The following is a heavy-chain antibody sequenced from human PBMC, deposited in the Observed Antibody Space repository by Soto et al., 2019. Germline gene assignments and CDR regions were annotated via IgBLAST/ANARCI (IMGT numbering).Heavy chain of an antibody. V-gene: IGHV3-74*01. CDR3: ARGAIVVVPAADYNWFDP. J-gene: IGHJ5*02. CDR2: INSDGSST. Sequence: GGSLRLSCAASGFTFSSYWMHWVRQAPGKGLVWVSRINSDGSSTSYADSVKGRFTISRDNAKNTLYLQMNSLRAEDTAVYYCARGAIVVVPAADYNWFDPWGQGTLVTVSS. D-gene: IGHD2-2*01. CDR1: GFTFSSYW.